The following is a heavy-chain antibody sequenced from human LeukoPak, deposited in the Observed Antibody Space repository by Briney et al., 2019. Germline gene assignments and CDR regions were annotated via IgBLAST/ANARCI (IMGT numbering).Heavy chain of an antibody. CDR2: IYYSGST. CDR1: GGSISSYY. V-gene: IGHV4-59*01. Sequence: PSETLSLTCTVSGGSISSYYWSWIRQPPGKGLEWIGYIYYSGSTNYNPSLKSRVTISADTSKNQFSLKLSSVTAADTAVYYCARMGYDFWSATIWGQGTLVTVSS. J-gene: IGHJ4*02. CDR3: ARMGYDFWSATI. D-gene: IGHD3-3*01.